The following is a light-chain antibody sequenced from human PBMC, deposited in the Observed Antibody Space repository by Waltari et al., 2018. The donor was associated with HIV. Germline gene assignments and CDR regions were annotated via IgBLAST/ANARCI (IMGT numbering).Light chain of an antibody. CDR2: DNN. J-gene: IGLJ2*01. CDR1: SSNLGAGFD. V-gene: IGLV1-40*01. CDR3: QSFDSGLTAVV. Sequence: QSVLTQPPSVSGAPGQRVSISCTGSSSNLGAGFDAQWYQQLPGAAPRLLIYDNNNRPAGVPGRFSGSRSGTSASLAITGLQADDEADYYCQSFDSGLTAVVFCGGIKLTVL.